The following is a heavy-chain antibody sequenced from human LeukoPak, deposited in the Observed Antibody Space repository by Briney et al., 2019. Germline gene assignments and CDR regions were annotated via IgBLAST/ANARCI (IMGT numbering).Heavy chain of an antibody. Sequence: PSETLSLTCAVCGGSFSGYYWSWIRQPPGKGLEWIGEINHSGSTNYNPSLKSRVTISVDTSKNQFSLKLSSVTAADTAVYYCARGNYGFNWFDPWGQGTLVTVSS. V-gene: IGHV4-34*01. J-gene: IGHJ5*02. CDR3: ARGNYGFNWFDP. D-gene: IGHD4-11*01. CDR1: GGSFSGYY. CDR2: INHSGST.